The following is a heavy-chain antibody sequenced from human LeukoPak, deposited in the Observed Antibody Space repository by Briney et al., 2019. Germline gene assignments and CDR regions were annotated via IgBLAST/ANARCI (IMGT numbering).Heavy chain of an antibody. CDR2: INPNSGGT. D-gene: IGHD4-23*01. CDR3: ARDLSLSTVVTVWFDP. V-gene: IGHV1-2*02. Sequence: ASVKVSCKASGYTFTDYYMHWVRHAPGQGLEWMGWINPNSGGTNYAQKFQGRVTMTRDTSISTAYMELSRLRSDDTAVYYCARDLSLSTVVTVWFDPWGQGTLVTVSS. J-gene: IGHJ5*02. CDR1: GYTFTDYY.